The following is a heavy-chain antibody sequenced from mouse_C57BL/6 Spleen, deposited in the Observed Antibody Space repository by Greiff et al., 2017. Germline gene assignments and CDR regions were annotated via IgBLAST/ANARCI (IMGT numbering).Heavy chain of an antibody. J-gene: IGHJ3*01. CDR1: GYTFTSYW. CDR2: IDPSDSYT. CDR3: ALITTVVAKGFAY. Sequence: QVQLQQPGAELVMPGASVKLSCKASGYTFTSYWMHWVKQRPGQGLEWIGEIDPSDSYTNYNQKFKGKSTLTVDKSSSTAYMQLSNLTSEDSAVYYCALITTVVAKGFAYWGQGTLVTVSA. D-gene: IGHD1-1*01. V-gene: IGHV1-69*01.